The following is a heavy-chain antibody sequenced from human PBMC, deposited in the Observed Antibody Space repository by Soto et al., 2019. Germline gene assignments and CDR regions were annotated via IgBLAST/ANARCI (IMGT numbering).Heavy chain of an antibody. J-gene: IGHJ4*02. CDR1: GFTFSSYA. Sequence: PGGSLRLSCVASGFTFSSYAMSWVRQAPGKGLEWVSAISGSGGSTYYADSVRGRFTISRDNSKNTLYLQVNSLAAEDTAVYYCAKDLYTSSWTPFDSWGQGTLVTVSS. V-gene: IGHV3-23*01. D-gene: IGHD6-13*01. CDR3: AKDLYTSSWTPFDS. CDR2: ISGSGGST.